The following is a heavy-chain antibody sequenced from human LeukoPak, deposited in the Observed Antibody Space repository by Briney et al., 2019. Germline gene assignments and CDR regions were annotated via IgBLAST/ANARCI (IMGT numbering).Heavy chain of an antibody. D-gene: IGHD1-1*01. J-gene: IGHJ4*02. CDR1: GFTFSNYA. V-gene: IGHV3-23*01. Sequence: GGSLRLSCAASGFTFSNYAMSWVRQAPGKGLEWVSTISGTGSNTYYADSVKGRFTISKNISQSTLYLQMNSLRADDTAVYYCANQGAYTTPVHSVNWGQRTLVTVSS. CDR2: ISGTGSNT. CDR3: ANQGAYTTPVHSVN.